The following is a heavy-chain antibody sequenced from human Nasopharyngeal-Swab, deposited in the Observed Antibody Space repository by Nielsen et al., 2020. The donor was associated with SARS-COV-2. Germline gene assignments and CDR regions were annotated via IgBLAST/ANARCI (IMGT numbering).Heavy chain of an antibody. D-gene: IGHD5-12*01. CDR3: ASWVVATRDTNYYYYGMDV. Sequence: WVRQAPGQGLEWMGGIIPIFGTANYAQKFQGRVTITADESTSTAYMELSSLRSEDTAVYYCASWVVATRDTNYYYYGMDVWGQGITVTVSS. V-gene: IGHV1-69*01. J-gene: IGHJ6*02. CDR2: IIPIFGTA.